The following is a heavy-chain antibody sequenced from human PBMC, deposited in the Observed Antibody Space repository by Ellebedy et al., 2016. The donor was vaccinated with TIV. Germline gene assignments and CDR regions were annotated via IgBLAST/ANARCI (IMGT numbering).Heavy chain of an antibody. CDR3: VKIGSGSYYDY. Sequence: GESLKISCAASGFTFSSYAMSWVRQAPGEGLEWVSTISGSGGSTYYADSVKGRFTISRDNSKNTLYLQMNSLRAEDTAVYYCVKIGSGSYYDYWGQGTLVTVSS. CDR2: ISGSGGST. D-gene: IGHD1-26*01. V-gene: IGHV3-23*01. J-gene: IGHJ4*02. CDR1: GFTFSSYA.